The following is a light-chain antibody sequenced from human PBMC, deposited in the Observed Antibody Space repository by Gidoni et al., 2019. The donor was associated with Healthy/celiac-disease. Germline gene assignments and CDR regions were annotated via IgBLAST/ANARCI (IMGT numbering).Light chain of an antibody. CDR3: QQYNNWPPLT. Sequence: TLSCRASQSVSSNLAWYQQKPGQAPRLLIYGASTRATGIPARFSGSGPGTEFTITISSLQSEDFAVDYCQQYNNWPPLTFGGGTKVEIK. CDR1: QSVSSN. V-gene: IGKV3-15*01. J-gene: IGKJ4*01. CDR2: GAS.